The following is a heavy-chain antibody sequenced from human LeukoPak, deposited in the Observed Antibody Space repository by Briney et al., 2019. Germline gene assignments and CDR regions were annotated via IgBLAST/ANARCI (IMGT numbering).Heavy chain of an antibody. D-gene: IGHD2-2*01. CDR2: IYPGDSDT. CDR3: ARRIPAADDYYYYYMDV. V-gene: IGHV5-51*01. Sequence: GASLKISCNGSGYSFTSYWNGWVRQLPGKGLEWMGIIYPGDSDTRYSPSFQSQVTISADKSISTAYLQCSSLNASDTAMYYCARRIPAADDYYYYYMDVWGKGTTVTVSS. J-gene: IGHJ6*03. CDR1: GYSFTSYW.